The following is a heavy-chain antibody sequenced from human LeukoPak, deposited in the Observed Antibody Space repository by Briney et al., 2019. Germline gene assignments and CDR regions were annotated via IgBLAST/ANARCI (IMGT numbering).Heavy chain of an antibody. D-gene: IGHD6-6*01. V-gene: IGHV3-9*01. CDR3: AKSGTYSSSSGYIDS. J-gene: IGHJ4*02. Sequence: GGSLRLSCAASGCTFKNYAMHWVRQAPGRGLEWVSSISWNSGNVDYADSVKGRFTLSRDNAKNSLYLQMSSLRAEDTALYYCAKSGTYSSSSGYIDSWGQGTLVTVSS. CDR2: ISWNSGNV. CDR1: GCTFKNYA.